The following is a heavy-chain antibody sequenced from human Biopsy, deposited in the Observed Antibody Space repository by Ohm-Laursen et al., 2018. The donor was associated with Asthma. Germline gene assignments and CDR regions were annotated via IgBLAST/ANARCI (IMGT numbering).Heavy chain of an antibody. CDR2: IKHDGSEN. CDR3: ARSKVAGRSYYFDY. Sequence: SLRLSCSASGFTFGDYWMSWVRQVPGRGLEWVANIKHDGSENNHVDSLKGRFTISRDNSENTVSLQMNSLTTADTAVYYCARSKVAGRSYYFDYWGQGTLVTVSS. CDR1: GFTFGDYW. J-gene: IGHJ4*02. D-gene: IGHD6-19*01. V-gene: IGHV3-7*01.